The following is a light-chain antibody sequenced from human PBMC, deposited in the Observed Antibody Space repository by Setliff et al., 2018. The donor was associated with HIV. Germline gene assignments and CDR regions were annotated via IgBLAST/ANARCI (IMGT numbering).Light chain of an antibody. CDR2: GVS. Sequence: QSALAQPASVSGSPGQSTTISCTGTSSDVGGYDYVSWYQQHPGQAPKLLIYGVSNRPSGVSNRFSGSKSGNTASLTISRLQAEDEADYFCSSNTSSSPLYVFATGTKVTVL. CDR3: SSNTSSSPLYV. CDR1: SSDVGGYDY. V-gene: IGLV2-14*01. J-gene: IGLJ1*01.